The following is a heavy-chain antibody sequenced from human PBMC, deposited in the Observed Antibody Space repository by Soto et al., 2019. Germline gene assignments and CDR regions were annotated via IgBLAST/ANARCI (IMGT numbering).Heavy chain of an antibody. J-gene: IGHJ3*02. CDR3: TKHLPSKKNQHRWADAFHI. D-gene: IGHD2-2*01. Sequence: EVRLLESGGGLVQPGGSLRLSCVASGFTFSNYAMSWVRQAPGKGLEWVSVVTGRSSSTYYADSVEGRFIISRDNSRNTLFLQMNSLGAEDTAVYYCTKHLPSKKNQHRWADAFHIWGQGTILTVSS. CDR1: GFTFSNYA. V-gene: IGHV3-23*01. CDR2: VTGRSSST.